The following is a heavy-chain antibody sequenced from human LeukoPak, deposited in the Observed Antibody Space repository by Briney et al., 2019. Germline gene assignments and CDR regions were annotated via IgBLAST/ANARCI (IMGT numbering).Heavy chain of an antibody. CDR2: IWYDGSNK. CDR3: ARERGSSGYLFDY. D-gene: IGHD3-22*01. CDR1: GFTFSSYG. J-gene: IGHJ4*02. V-gene: IGHV3-33*01. Sequence: PGRSLRLSCAASGFTFSSYGMHWVRQAPGKGLEWVAVIWYDGSNKYYADSVKGRFTISRDNSKNTLYLQMNSLRAEDTAVYYCARERGSSGYLFDYWGQGTLVTVSS.